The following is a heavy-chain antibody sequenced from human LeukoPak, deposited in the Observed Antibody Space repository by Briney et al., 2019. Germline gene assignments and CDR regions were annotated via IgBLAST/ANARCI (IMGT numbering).Heavy chain of an antibody. CDR1: GDSVSRNSAA. D-gene: IGHD5-12*01. Sequence: SQTLSLTCAISGDSVSRNSAAWSWIRRSPSRGLEWLGRTYYRSKWYNDYAVSVKSRIIVNPDTSKNQFSLQLNSVSPEDTAVYYCASGYDVQVGGFVYWGQGSLVTVSS. V-gene: IGHV6-1*01. CDR3: ASGYDVQVGGFVY. J-gene: IGHJ4*02. CDR2: TYYRSKWYN.